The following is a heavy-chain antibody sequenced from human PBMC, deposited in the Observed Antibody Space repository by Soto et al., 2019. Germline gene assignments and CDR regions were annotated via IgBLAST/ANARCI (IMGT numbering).Heavy chain of an antibody. CDR1: GGTFSSYT. CDR3: ARGYYSGSNPSSFDY. Sequence: QLQLVQSGAEVREPGSSVKVSCKASGGTFSSYTVIWVRQAPGQGLEWMGGITPTLNIAKYAEKFQGRVTINADESPSTVNMHLRSLSSEDTAVYFCARGYYSGSNPSSFDYWGQGPLVAVSS. V-gene: IGHV1-69*01. CDR2: ITPTLNIA. J-gene: IGHJ4*02. D-gene: IGHD1-26*01.